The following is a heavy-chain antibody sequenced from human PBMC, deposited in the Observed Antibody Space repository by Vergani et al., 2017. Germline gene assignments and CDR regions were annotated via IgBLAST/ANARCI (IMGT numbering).Heavy chain of an antibody. V-gene: IGHV3-33*08. D-gene: IGHD1-14*01. CDR2: TWYDGNNK. CDR3: ARDLRLLYNRFDP. CDR1: GSTVSGNY. Sequence: LQLVESGGGLVQPGGSLRLSCAASGSTVSGNYMTWVRQAPGKGLEWVAVTWYDGNNKQYADSVKGRFTISRDNSKSTMYLQMNSLRDEDTGVYYCARDLRLLYNRFDPWGQGTLVTGSS. J-gene: IGHJ5*02.